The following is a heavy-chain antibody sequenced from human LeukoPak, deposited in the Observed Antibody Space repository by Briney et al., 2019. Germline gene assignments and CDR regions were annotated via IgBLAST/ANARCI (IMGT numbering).Heavy chain of an antibody. Sequence: GGSLRLSCAASGFTVSSNYMSWVRQAPGKGLDWVAMIWSDASNQYYADSVKGRFTISRDNSKNTLYLQLNSLRAEDTAVYYCATTPSSGWPIDYWGQGTLVTVSS. V-gene: IGHV3-33*08. CDR2: IWSDASNQ. CDR3: ATTPSSGWPIDY. CDR1: GFTVSSNY. J-gene: IGHJ4*02. D-gene: IGHD6-19*01.